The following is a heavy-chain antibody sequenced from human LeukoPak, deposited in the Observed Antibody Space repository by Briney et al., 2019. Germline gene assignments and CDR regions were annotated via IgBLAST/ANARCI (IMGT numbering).Heavy chain of an antibody. D-gene: IGHD3-22*01. J-gene: IGHJ3*01. V-gene: IGHV3-21*01. CDR3: ARASTWVPGEDSSGYYYPYAFDL. CDR2: IRSSSSYI. Sequence: GGSLRLSCAASGFTFGSYSMNWVRQAPGKGLEWVSSIRSSSSYIYYADSVKGRFTISRDNSKKMLYLQMNSLRAEDTAVYYCARASTWVPGEDSSGYYYPYAFDLWGQGTMVTVSS. CDR1: GFTFGSYS.